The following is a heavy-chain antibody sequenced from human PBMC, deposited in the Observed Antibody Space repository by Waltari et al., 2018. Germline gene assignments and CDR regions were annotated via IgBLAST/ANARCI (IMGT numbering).Heavy chain of an antibody. CDR1: GYTFTSYA. J-gene: IGHJ4*02. V-gene: IGHV1-3*01. D-gene: IGHD6-13*01. Sequence: VQLVQSGAEVKRPGASLKVSCKASGYTFTSYAMHWVRQVPGQGLDWMGWINAGSGDTKYSQKFQDRVTITRDTSASTAYMELSSLTSEDTAVYYCARVKGYSSNWYYFDYWGQGTLVTVSA. CDR2: INAGSGDT. CDR3: ARVKGYSSNWYYFDY.